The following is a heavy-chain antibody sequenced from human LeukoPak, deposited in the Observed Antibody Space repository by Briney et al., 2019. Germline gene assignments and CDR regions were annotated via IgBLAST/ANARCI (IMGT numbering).Heavy chain of an antibody. J-gene: IGHJ6*03. V-gene: IGHV1-18*01. CDR3: ARDRGGYSGDYYYYMDV. D-gene: IGHD5-12*01. CDR1: GYTFTSYG. Sequence: ASVKVSCKASGYTFTSYGISWVRQAPGQGLEWMGWISAYNGNTNYAQKLQGRVTMTRDMSTSTVYMELSSLRSEDTAVYYCARDRGGYSGDYYYYMDVWGKGTTVTVSS. CDR2: ISAYNGNT.